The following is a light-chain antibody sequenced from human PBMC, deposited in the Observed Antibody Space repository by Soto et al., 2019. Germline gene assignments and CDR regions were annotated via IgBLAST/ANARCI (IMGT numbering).Light chain of an antibody. CDR1: SGDIGASNY. V-gene: IGLV2-14*01. J-gene: IGLJ1*01. CDR3: SSYTGGNPSYV. CDR2: EVT. Sequence: QSVLTQPASVSGSPGQSITISCSGTSGDIGASNYVSWYQQFPGKAPKLMISEVTNRPSGVSSRFSGSKSGNTASLTISGLQAEDEADYYCSSYTGGNPSYVFGTGTKLTVL.